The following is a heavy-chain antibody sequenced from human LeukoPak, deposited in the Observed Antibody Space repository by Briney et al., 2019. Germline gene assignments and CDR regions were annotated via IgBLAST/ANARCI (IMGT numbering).Heavy chain of an antibody. Sequence: PGGSLRLSCAASGFTFGSYAMTWVRQAPGKGLEWVSSISDSGVNTYYADSVKGRSTISRDNSKNTLYLQMNSPRAEDTAVYYCAKSFFPGGSSFTFDIWGQGTLVTVSS. CDR2: ISDSGVNT. CDR1: GFTFGSYA. D-gene: IGHD3-10*01. J-gene: IGHJ3*02. V-gene: IGHV3-23*01. CDR3: AKSFFPGGSSFTFDI.